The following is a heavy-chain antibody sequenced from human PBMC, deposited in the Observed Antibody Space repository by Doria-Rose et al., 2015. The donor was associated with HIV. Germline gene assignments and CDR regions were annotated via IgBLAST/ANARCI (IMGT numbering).Heavy chain of an antibody. J-gene: IGHJ4*02. Sequence: ESGPVLVKPTETLTLTCTVSGVSLSSPGMGVSWIRQPPGKALEWLANIFSDDGRSYKTSLKSRLTISRGTSKSQVVLTMTDMDPVDTATYYCARIKSSRWYHKYYFDFWGRGILVIASA. CDR1: GVSLSSPGMG. V-gene: IGHV2-26*01. CDR3: ARIKSSRWYHKYYFDF. D-gene: IGHD6-13*01. CDR2: IFSDDGR.